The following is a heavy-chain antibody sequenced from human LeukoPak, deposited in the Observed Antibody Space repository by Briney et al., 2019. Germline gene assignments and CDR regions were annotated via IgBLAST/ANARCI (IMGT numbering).Heavy chain of an antibody. J-gene: IGHJ6*03. CDR2: IYTSGST. D-gene: IGHD2-15*01. CDR1: GGSISSYY. CDR3: ARDPPRYCSGGSCPDYYMDV. Sequence: PSETLSLTCTVSGGSISSYYWSWIRQPAGKGLEWIGRIYTSGSTNYNPSLKSRVTMSVDTSKNQFSLKLSSVTAADTAVYYCARDPPRYCSGGSCPDYYMDVWGKGTTVTISS. V-gene: IGHV4-4*07.